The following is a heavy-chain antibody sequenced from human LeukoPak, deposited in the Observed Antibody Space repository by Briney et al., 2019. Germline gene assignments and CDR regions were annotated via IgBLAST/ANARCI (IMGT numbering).Heavy chain of an antibody. D-gene: IGHD4-11*01. Sequence: SETLSLTCTVSGGSISSYYWSWIRQPPGKGLEWIGEINHSGSTNYNPSLKSRVTISVDTSKNQFSLKLSSVTAADTAVYYCARKDDYSNYVHWGQGTLVTVSS. J-gene: IGHJ4*02. CDR2: INHSGST. CDR1: GGSISSYY. V-gene: IGHV4-34*01. CDR3: ARKDDYSNYVH.